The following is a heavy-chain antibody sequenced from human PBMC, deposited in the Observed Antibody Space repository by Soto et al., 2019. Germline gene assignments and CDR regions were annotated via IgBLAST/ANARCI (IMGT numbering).Heavy chain of an antibody. Sequence: EVPLVESGGGLVQPGGSLRLSCAASGFTFSSYWMSWVRQAPGKGLEWVANIKQDGSEKYYVDSVKGRFTISRDNAKNSLYLQRNSLRAEDPAVYYCARDSSFDDSSGYLDYWGQGTLVTVSS. J-gene: IGHJ4*02. CDR3: ARDSSFDDSSGYLDY. V-gene: IGHV3-7*01. CDR2: IKQDGSEK. D-gene: IGHD3-22*01. CDR1: GFTFSSYW.